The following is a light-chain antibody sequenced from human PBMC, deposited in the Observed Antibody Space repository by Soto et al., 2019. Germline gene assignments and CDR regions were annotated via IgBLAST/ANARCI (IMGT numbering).Light chain of an antibody. J-gene: IGKJ4*01. Sequence: EIVLTQSPGTLSLSPGERATLSCRASQSVSSSYLAWYQQKPGQAPRLLIYGASSRATGIPDRFSGSWSGTDFTLTISRLEPEEFAVYYCHQYDSSPLTFGGGTKVEIK. CDR3: HQYDSSPLT. V-gene: IGKV3-20*01. CDR2: GAS. CDR1: QSVSSSY.